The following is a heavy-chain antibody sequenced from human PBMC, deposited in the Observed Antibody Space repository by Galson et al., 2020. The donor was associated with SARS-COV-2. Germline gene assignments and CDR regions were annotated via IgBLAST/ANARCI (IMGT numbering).Heavy chain of an antibody. Sequence: SETLSLTCAAYGGSFSGYFWSWIRQPPGKGLEWIREVNHSGNTNYNPSLKSRVTISVDTSKNQFSLKLSSVTAADTAVYYCSRGLDGTGRFNGWDYWGQGTLGTVSS. CDR3: SRGLDGTGRFNGWDY. CDR2: VNHSGNT. CDR1: GGSFSGYF. J-gene: IGHJ4*02. D-gene: IGHD2-8*02. V-gene: IGHV4-34*01.